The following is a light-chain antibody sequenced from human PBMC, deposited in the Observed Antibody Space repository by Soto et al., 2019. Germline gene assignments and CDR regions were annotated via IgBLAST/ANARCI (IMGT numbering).Light chain of an antibody. CDR3: QQTYSPSYS. CDR1: QTIGTF. J-gene: IGKJ2*01. V-gene: IGKV1-39*01. CDR2: AAS. Sequence: DIQMTQSPSSLSASVRDRVTMTCRASQTIGTFLNWYQQRPGKAPKLLISAASSLQGGVPSRFSRSGSGSHFTLTIPRLQLEDFATYYCQQTYSPSYSFGQGNKLQF.